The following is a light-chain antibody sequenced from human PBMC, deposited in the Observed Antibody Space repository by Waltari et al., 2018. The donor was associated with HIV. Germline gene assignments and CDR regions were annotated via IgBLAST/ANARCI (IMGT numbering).Light chain of an antibody. V-gene: IGLV6-57*01. CDR3: QSYDSSNHWV. CDR2: EDN. CDR1: SGSIASNH. J-gene: IGLJ3*02. Sequence: NFMLTQPHSVSESPGKTVTISCTRSSGSIASNHVQWYQQRPGRSPTTVIYEDNQRPSGVPDRFSGSIDSSSNSASLTISGLKTEDEADYYCQSYDSSNHWVFGGGTKLTVL.